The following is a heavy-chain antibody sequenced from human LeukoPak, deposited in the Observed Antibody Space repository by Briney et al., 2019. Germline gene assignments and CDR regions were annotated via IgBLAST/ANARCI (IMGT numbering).Heavy chain of an antibody. Sequence: ASVKVSCKASGGTFSSYAISWVRQAPGQGLEWMGRIIPILGIANYAQKFQGRVTITADKSTSTAYMELSSLRSEDTAVYYCAKDQSYLDPSAYQGPIDYWGQGILVTVST. CDR2: IIPILGIA. CDR1: GGTFSSYA. CDR3: AKDQSYLDPSAYQGPIDY. J-gene: IGHJ4*02. V-gene: IGHV1-69*04. D-gene: IGHD3-16*01.